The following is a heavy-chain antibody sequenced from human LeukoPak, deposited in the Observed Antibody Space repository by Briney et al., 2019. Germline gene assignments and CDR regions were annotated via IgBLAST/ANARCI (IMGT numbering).Heavy chain of an antibody. V-gene: IGHV4-4*02. CDR1: GGSISSSNW. Sequence: PSETLSLTCAVSGGSISSSNWWSWVRQPPGKGLEWAGEIYHSGSTNYNPSLKSRVTISVDKSKNQFSLKLSSVTAADTAVYYCARVSSGATTVDYWGQETLVTVSS. D-gene: IGHD1-26*01. J-gene: IGHJ4*02. CDR3: ARVSSGATTVDY. CDR2: IYHSGST.